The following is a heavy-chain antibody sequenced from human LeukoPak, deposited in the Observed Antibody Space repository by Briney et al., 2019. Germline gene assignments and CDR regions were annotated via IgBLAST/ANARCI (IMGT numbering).Heavy chain of an antibody. Sequence: ASVKVSCKASGYTFTGYYMHWVRQAPGQGLEWMGWINPNSGGTNYAQKFQGRVTITRNTSISTAYMELSSLRSEDTAVYYCARVGATYSGDPWGQGTLVTVSS. CDR3: ARVGATYSGDP. CDR1: GYTFTGYY. CDR2: INPNSGGT. D-gene: IGHD1-26*01. J-gene: IGHJ5*02. V-gene: IGHV1-2*02.